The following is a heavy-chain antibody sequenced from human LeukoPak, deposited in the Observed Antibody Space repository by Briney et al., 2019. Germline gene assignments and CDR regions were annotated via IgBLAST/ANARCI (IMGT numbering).Heavy chain of an antibody. CDR1: GFTFSSYA. J-gene: IGHJ4*02. CDR2: ISYDGSNK. CDR3: AKDRSTGYYPFGVDY. Sequence: GGSLRLSCSASGFTFSSYAIPWVRQAPGKGLEWVAVISYDGSNKYYADSVKGRFTISRDNSKNTLYLQMNSLRAEDTAVYYCAKDRSTGYYPFGVDYWGQGTLVTVSS. V-gene: IGHV3-30*04. D-gene: IGHD3-9*01.